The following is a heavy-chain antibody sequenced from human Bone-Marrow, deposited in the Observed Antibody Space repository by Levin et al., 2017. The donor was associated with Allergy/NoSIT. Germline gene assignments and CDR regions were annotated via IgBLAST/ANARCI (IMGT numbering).Heavy chain of an antibody. J-gene: IGHJ4*02. CDR2: IASSSNTI. V-gene: IGHV3-48*02. CDR3: ASGTYLIDS. D-gene: IGHD3-10*01. Sequence: GGSLRLSCEGSGFPFSSYNMNWVRQAPGKGPEWVAYIASSSNTIYYADSVKGRFTISSDNGKNSMYLEMNSLRDEDTAVYYCASGTYLIDSWGQGTLVTVS. CDR1: GFPFSSYN.